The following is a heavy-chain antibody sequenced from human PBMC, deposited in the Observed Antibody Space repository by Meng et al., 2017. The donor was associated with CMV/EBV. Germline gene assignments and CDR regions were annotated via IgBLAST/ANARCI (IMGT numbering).Heavy chain of an antibody. Sequence: GESLKISCAASGFSFSSYWMTWVRQAPGKGLEWVAHIKQDGGDIYNADSVKGQFTISRDNSKNTLYLQMNSLRAEDTAVYYCAKDRNYGPVSDYYYYGMDVWGQGTTVTVSS. V-gene: IGHV3-7*01. CDR2: IKQDGGDI. CDR3: AKDRNYGPVSDYYYYGMDV. D-gene: IGHD4-17*01. J-gene: IGHJ6*02. CDR1: GFSFSSYW.